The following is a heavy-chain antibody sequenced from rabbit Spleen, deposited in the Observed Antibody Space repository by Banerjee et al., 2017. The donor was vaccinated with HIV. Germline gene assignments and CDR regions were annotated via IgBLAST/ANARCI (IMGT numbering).Heavy chain of an antibody. CDR1: GFDFSTYYL. Sequence: QEQLKETGGGLVQPGGSLTLSCKASGFDFSTYYLSWVRQAPGKGLEWIACIDAGSSAFTYFATWAKGRFTCSKTSSTTVTLQMTRLTAADTATYFCARDTSSSFSSYDMDLWGPGTLVTVS. CDR2: IDAGSSAFT. J-gene: IGHJ6*01. D-gene: IGHD1-1*01. CDR3: ARDTSSSFSSYDMDL. V-gene: IGHV1S45*01.